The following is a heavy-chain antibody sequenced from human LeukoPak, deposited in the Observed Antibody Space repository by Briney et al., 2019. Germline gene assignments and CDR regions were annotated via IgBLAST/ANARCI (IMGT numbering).Heavy chain of an antibody. V-gene: IGHV4-59*01. CDR3: ARAGQWLDYYYYYGMDV. CDR2: IYYSGST. Sequence: PSETLSLPCTVSGGSISSYYWSWIRQPPGKGLEWIGYIYYSGSTNYNPSLKSRVTISVDTSKNQFSLRLSSVTAADTAVYYCARAGQWLDYYYYYGMDVWGQGTTVTVSS. D-gene: IGHD6-19*01. J-gene: IGHJ6*02. CDR1: GGSISSYY.